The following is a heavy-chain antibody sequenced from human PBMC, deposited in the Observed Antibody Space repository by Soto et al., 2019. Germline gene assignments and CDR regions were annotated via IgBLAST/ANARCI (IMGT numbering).Heavy chain of an antibody. CDR1: GGSISTYY. Sequence: QVQLQESGPGLVKPSETLSLTCTVSGGSISTYYWSWIRQPPGKGLEWIGYIYYTGSTNYNPSLKSRVTMAADTSKYEFSLPVGCVAVADTAVYYCARPSGCSGDSCPFGPGAQRTLFTVSS. CDR3: ARPSGCSGDSCPFGP. CDR2: IYYTGST. V-gene: IGHV4-59*01. J-gene: IGHJ5*02. D-gene: IGHD2-15*01.